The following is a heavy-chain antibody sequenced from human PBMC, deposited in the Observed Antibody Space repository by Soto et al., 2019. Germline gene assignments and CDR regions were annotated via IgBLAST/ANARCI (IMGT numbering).Heavy chain of an antibody. CDR3: TREGSAPYYYYGMDA. D-gene: IGHD3-10*01. CDR2: INTHNGNT. J-gene: IGHJ6*02. V-gene: IGHV1-18*01. CDR1: SYTFTAYG. Sequence: GASVKVSCKASSYTFTAYGISWVRQAPGQGLEWLGWINTHNGNTNYAQNLQGRVIMTADTSTSTAYMELRSLRSDDTAIYYCTREGSAPYYYYGMDAWGQGTTVTVSS.